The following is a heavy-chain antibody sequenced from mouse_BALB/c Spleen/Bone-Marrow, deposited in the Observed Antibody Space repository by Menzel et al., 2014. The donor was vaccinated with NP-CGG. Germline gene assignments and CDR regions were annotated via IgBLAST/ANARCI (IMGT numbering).Heavy chain of an antibody. CDR1: GYTFTSYY. CDR3: TRGRRDAMDY. CDR2: INPSNGGT. Sequence: VKLMESGAELVKPGASVKLSCKASGYTFTSYYMYWVKQRPGQGLEWIGEINPSNGGTNLNEKFKSKATLTVDKSSSTAYMQLSSLTSEDSAVYYCTRGRRDAMDYWGQGTSVTVSS. J-gene: IGHJ4*01. V-gene: IGHV1S81*02.